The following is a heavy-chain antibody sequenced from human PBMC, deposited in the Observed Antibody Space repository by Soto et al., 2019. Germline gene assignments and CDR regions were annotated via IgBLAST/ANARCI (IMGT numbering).Heavy chain of an antibody. CDR1: GFSFSSSGVG. J-gene: IGHJ1*01. CDR2: IYWDDEK. V-gene: IGHV2-5*02. Sequence: QITLKESGPTLMRPTETLTLTCSLSGFSFSSSGVGVGWIRQPPGKALEWLALIYWDDEKHYNPSLASRLTPTRAPSKNQVVPEITNVDPVDTATYSCAHAIHYFWGTSSDYFHHWGPGTVVTVSS. D-gene: IGHD3-16*01. CDR3: AHAIHYFWGTSSDYFHH.